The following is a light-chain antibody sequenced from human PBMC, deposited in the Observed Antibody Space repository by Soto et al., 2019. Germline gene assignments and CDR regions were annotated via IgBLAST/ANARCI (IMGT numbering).Light chain of an antibody. Sequence: QSALTQPASVSGSTGRSITISCTGTSSDVGGYNYVSWYQQHPGKAPKLMIYDVSNRPSGVSNRFSGSKSGNTASLTISGLQAEDESDYYCSSYTSSSFYVFGTGTKLTVL. J-gene: IGLJ1*01. V-gene: IGLV2-14*01. CDR1: SSDVGGYNY. CDR3: SSYTSSSFYV. CDR2: DVS.